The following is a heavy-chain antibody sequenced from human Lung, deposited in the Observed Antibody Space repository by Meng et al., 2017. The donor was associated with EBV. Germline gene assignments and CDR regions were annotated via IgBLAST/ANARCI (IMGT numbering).Heavy chain of an antibody. CDR1: GFTLSQYA. D-gene: IGHD3-10*01. Sequence: EVQLLESGGDLVQPGGSLRLSCAASGFTLSQYAMTWVRQAPGKGLEWVSDISGNGARTYYADSVKGRFTISRDNSKSTLSLQMNSLRVEDTAVYYCATLRGPLWFGEMWGQGTLVTVSS. V-gene: IGHV3-23*01. CDR3: ATLRGPLWFGEM. J-gene: IGHJ4*02. CDR2: ISGNGART.